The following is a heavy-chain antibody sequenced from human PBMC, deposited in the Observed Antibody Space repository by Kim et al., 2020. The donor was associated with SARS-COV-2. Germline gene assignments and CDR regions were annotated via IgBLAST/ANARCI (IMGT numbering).Heavy chain of an antibody. J-gene: IGHJ6*02. CDR1: GFTFDDYA. D-gene: IGHD1-26*01. CDR2: ISGDGGST. Sequence: GGSLRFSCAASGFTFDDYAMHWVRQAPGKGLEWVSLISGDGGSTYYADSVKGRFTISRDNSKNSLYLQMNSLRTEDTALYYCAKDKGGSYWTPYYYGMDVWGQGTTVTVSS. CDR3: AKDKGGSYWTPYYYGMDV. V-gene: IGHV3-43*02.